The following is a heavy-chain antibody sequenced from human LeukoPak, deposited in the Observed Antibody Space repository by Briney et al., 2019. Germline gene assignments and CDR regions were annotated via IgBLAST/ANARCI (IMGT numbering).Heavy chain of an antibody. D-gene: IGHD3-16*01. V-gene: IGHV3-7*01. J-gene: IGHJ4*02. CDR1: GFSFRSYW. Sequence: GGSLRLSCAASGFSFRSYWMSWVRQAPGKGLEWVANIKQDGSEKYYVDSVKGRFTISRDNAKNSLYLQMNSLRAEDTAVYYCARDWSPSIIVDYWGQGTLVTVSS. CDR3: ARDWSPSIIVDY. CDR2: IKQDGSEK.